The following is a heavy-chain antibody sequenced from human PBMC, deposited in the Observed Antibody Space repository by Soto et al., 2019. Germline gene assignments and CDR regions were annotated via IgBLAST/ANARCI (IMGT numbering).Heavy chain of an antibody. V-gene: IGHV4-4*02. Sequence: QVQLQESGPGLVKPSGTLSLTCAVSGGSISSSNWWSWVRQPPGKGLEWIGEIYHSGSTNYNPSLKSRGTIAVDKSKNQCSLKLSSVTAADTAVYYCARDPGIAVAGGLDYWGQGTLVTVSS. CDR3: ARDPGIAVAGGLDY. D-gene: IGHD6-19*01. CDR1: GGSISSSNW. CDR2: IYHSGST. J-gene: IGHJ4*02.